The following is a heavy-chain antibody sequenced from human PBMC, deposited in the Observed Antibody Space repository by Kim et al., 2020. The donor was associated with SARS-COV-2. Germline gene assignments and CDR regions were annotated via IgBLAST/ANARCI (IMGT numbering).Heavy chain of an antibody. CDR3: ARHIGYSSGWSARTPDDY. CDR1: GYSFTSYR. J-gene: IGHJ4*02. V-gene: IGHV5-10-1*01. D-gene: IGHD6-19*01. Sequence: GESLKISCKGSGYSFTSYRISWVRQMPGKGLEWMGMLDPSDSYTNYSPAFQGHVTISADKPISTAYLQWSSLKASDTAMYYCARHIGYSSGWSARTPDDYWGQGTLVTVSS. CDR2: LDPSDSYT.